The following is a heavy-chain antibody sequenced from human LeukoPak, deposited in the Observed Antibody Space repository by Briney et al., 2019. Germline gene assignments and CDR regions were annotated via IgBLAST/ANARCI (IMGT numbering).Heavy chain of an antibody. CDR1: GYTFTSYD. CDR3: ARGGSGSYYTGDDY. J-gene: IGHJ4*02. Sequence: ASVKVSCKASGYTFTSYDINWVRQATGQGLEWMGWMNPNSGNTGYAQKFQGRVTMTRNTSISTAYMELSSLRSEDTAVYYCARGGSGSYYTGDDYWGQGALVTVSS. V-gene: IGHV1-8*01. CDR2: MNPNSGNT. D-gene: IGHD3-10*01.